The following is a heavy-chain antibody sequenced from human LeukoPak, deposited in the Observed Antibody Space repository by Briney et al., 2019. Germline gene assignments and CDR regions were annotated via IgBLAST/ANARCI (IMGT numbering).Heavy chain of an antibody. J-gene: IGHJ4*02. CDR1: GGSFSGYY. D-gene: IGHD2-15*01. CDR3: ARDLGSNCSGGSCYSWIFDY. V-gene: IGHV4-30-4*01. CDR2: IYYSGST. Sequence: PSETLSLTCAVYGGSFSGYYWSWIRQPPGKGLEWIGYIYYSGSTYYNPSLKSRVTISVDTSKNQFSLKLSSVTAADTAVYYCARDLGSNCSGGSCYSWIFDYWGQGTLVTVSS.